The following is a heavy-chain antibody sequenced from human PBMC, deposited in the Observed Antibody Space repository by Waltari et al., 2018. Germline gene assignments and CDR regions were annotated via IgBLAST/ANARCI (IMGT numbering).Heavy chain of an antibody. V-gene: IGHV1-2*06. D-gene: IGHD2-15*01. CDR3: ARVNGGGYFLGGTYYDESNWFDP. J-gene: IGHJ5*02. Sequence: QVQLVQSGADVKKPGASVKVSCKASGYTFTGYYIYWVRQAPGQGLEWMGRINPNSGGTNYAQKFQGRITLTRDTSIRTAYMELSSLTSDDTAMYYCARVNGGGYFLGGTYYDESNWFDPWGQGTLVTVSS. CDR1: GYTFTGYY. CDR2: INPNSGGT.